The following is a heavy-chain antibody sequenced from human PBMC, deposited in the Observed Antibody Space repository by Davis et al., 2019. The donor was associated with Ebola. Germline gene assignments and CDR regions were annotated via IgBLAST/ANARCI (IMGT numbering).Heavy chain of an antibody. Sequence: GGSLRLSCAASGFSFSGYNMNWFRQAPGKGLEWVSHISSSGSTIYYADSVRGRFTISRDNAKNSLYLQMNSLRDEDTAVYYCGRDGWATVTTDYWGQGTLVTVSS. D-gene: IGHD4-17*01. CDR1: GFSFSGYN. CDR3: GRDGWATVTTDY. CDR2: ISSSGSTI. V-gene: IGHV3-48*02. J-gene: IGHJ4*02.